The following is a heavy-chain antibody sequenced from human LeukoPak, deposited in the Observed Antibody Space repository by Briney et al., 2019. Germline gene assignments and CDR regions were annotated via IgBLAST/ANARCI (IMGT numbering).Heavy chain of an antibody. CDR2: IYYSGST. CDR1: GGSISSYY. J-gene: IGHJ4*02. D-gene: IGHD6-13*01. V-gene: IGHV4-59*08. Sequence: PSETLSLTCTVSGGSISSYYWSWIRQPPGKGLEWIGYIYYSGSTNYNPSLKSRVTISVDTSKNQFSLKLSSVTAADTAVYYCARWHSSSWYGGRHFDYWGQGTLVTVSS. CDR3: ARWHSSSWYGGRHFDY.